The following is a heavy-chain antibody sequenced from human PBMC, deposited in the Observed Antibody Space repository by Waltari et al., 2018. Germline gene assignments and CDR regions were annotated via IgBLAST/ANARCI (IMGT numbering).Heavy chain of an antibody. J-gene: IGHJ6*02. CDR1: GYPFTGYY. D-gene: IGHD3-3*01. V-gene: IGHV1-2*02. CDR2: INPNSGGT. Sequence: QVQLVQSGAEVKKPGASVKVSCQASGYPFTGYYKTWVRQAHGQGLEWMGWINPNSGGTNYAQKFQGRVTMTRDTSISTAYMELSRLRSDDTAVYYCARGRRITIFGVVYGMDVWGQGTTVTVSS. CDR3: ARGRRITIFGVVYGMDV.